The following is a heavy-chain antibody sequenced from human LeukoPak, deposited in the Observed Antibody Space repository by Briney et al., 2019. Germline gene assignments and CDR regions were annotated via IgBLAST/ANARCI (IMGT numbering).Heavy chain of an antibody. CDR1: GDSISGPY. Sequence: SETLSLTCNVSGDSISGPYWNWIRQSPGRGLEWIGYTHYTGEANYNPSLKSRLTLSVDTSPNQVYLRLRSVTAADTAVYYCGRNLGSGSDHWGQGTLVTVSS. V-gene: IGHV4-59*11. D-gene: IGHD3-10*01. J-gene: IGHJ4*02. CDR3: GRNLGSGSDH. CDR2: THYTGEA.